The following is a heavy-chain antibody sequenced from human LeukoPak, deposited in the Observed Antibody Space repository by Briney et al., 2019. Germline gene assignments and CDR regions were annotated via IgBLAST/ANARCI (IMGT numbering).Heavy chain of an antibody. CDR3: ASLGMVTAGYYYYGMDV. J-gene: IGHJ6*02. CDR2: INPNSGGT. D-gene: IGHD2-21*02. V-gene: IGHV1-2*02. CDR1: GYTFTGYY. Sequence: ASVKVSCKASGYTFTGYYMHWVRQAPRQGLEWMGWINPNSGGTNYAQKFQGRVTMTRDTSISTAYMELSRLRSDDTAVYYCASLGMVTAGYYYYGMDVWGQGTTVTVSS.